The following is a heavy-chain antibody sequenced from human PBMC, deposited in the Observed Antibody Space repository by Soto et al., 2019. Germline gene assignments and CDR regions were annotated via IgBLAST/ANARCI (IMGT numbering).Heavy chain of an antibody. D-gene: IGHD6-13*01. CDR3: ARGGQHPKPSNDYGMDV. CDR2: SIPIFGTS. J-gene: IGHJ6*02. CDR1: GGTFSTYS. V-gene: IGHV1-69*01. Sequence: QVQLVQSGAEVKKPGSSVKVSCKASGGTFSTYSISWVRQAPGQGLEWMGGSIPIFGTSNYAQKFQGRVTINADESTSTAYRELSSLRSEDTAVYYCARGGQHPKPSNDYGMDVWGQGTTVTVSS.